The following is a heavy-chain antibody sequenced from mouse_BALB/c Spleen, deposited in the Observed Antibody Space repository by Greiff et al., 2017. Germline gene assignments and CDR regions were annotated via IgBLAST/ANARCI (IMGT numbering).Heavy chain of an antibody. D-gene: IGHD6-1*01. V-gene: IGHV10-1*02. CDR2: IRSKSNNYAT. CDR3: VRHASGDY. CDR1: GFTFNTYA. Sequence: GGGLVQPNGSLKLSCAASGFTFNTYAMNWVRQAPGKGLEWVARIRSKSNNYATYYADSVKDRFTISRDDSQSMLYLQMNNLKTEDTAMYYCVRHASGDYWGQGTTLTVSS. J-gene: IGHJ2*01.